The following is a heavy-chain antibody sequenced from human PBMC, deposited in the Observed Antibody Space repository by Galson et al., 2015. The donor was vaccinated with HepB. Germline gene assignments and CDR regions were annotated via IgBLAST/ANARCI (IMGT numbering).Heavy chain of an antibody. CDR1: GFTFSGSA. CDR2: IQKKADNYVT. D-gene: IGHD3-22*01. J-gene: IGHJ4*02. V-gene: IGHV3-73*01. Sequence: SLRLSCAASGFTFSGSAIHWVRQASGKGLEWVGRIQKKADNYVTAYVASVQGRFTISRDDSKNTAYLQMISLKTEDTAVYYCTRHYYDSSGYPIPDYWGQGTLVTVSS. CDR3: TRHYYDSSGYPIPDY.